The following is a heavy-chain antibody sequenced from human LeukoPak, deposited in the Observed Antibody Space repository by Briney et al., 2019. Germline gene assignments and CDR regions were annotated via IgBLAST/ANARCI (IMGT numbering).Heavy chain of an antibody. CDR1: GGTFSSYA. Sequence: SVKVSCKASGGTFSSYAISWVRQAPGQGLEWMGRIIPILGIANYAQKFQGRVTITADKSTSTAYMELSSLRSEDTAVYYCARDTLRYCSSTSCYLSGYWGQGTLVTVSS. D-gene: IGHD2-2*01. V-gene: IGHV1-69*04. J-gene: IGHJ4*02. CDR2: IIPILGIA. CDR3: ARDTLRYCSSTSCYLSGY.